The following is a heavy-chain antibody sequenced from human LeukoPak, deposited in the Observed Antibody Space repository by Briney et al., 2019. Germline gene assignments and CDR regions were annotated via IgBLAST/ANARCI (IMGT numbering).Heavy chain of an antibody. Sequence: PGGSLRLSCVASGIKFSNYGMHWVRQAPGKGLEWVAVISHDGSNIKYADSVKGRFTISRDNAKNSLYLQMNSLRAEDTAVYYCARDNKQLVLAYWGQGTLVTVSS. CDR3: ARDNKQLVLAY. D-gene: IGHD6-6*01. CDR2: ISHDGSNI. J-gene: IGHJ4*02. CDR1: GIKFSNYG. V-gene: IGHV3-30*03.